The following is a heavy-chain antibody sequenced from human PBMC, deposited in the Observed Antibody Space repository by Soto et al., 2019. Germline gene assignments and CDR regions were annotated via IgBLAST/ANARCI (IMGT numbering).Heavy chain of an antibody. J-gene: IGHJ5*02. CDR3: ARDRDCRNWFGA. V-gene: IGHV4-34*01. D-gene: IGHD2-21*02. CDR2: INHSGST. Sequence: QVQLQQWGAGLLKPSETLSLICAVYGGSFSGYYWSWIRRPPGKGLEWIGEINHSGSTNYNPSLKSRVTISLDTSNNLFSLKLSSVTAPDTAVYYCARDRDCRNWFGAWGQGTLVAVSS. CDR1: GGSFSGYY.